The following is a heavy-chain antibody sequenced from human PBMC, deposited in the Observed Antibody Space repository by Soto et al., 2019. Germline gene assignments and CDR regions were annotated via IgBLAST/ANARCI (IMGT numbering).Heavy chain of an antibody. CDR2: ISAYNGDT. J-gene: IGHJ4*02. Sequence: ASVKVEGKVSGDTYRGYGISWVRQALGHGLEWVGWISAYNGDTHYAPKFQDRITLTTETSTDTAYMELRSLRLDDTAVYYCARDWSRYYDNSGLIWFYWGQGILVTVSS. CDR1: GDTYRGYG. D-gene: IGHD3-22*01. CDR3: ARDWSRYYDNSGLIWFY. V-gene: IGHV1-18*04.